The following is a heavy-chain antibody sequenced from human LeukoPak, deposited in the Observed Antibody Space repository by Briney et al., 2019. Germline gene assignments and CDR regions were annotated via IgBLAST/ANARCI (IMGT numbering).Heavy chain of an antibody. D-gene: IGHD3-22*01. CDR3: ARVFDSSGYYPYYFDY. CDR1: GYTFISYD. J-gene: IGHJ4*02. Sequence: GASVKVSCKASGYTFISYDINWVRQATGQGLEWMGWMNPNSGNTGYAQKFQGRVTMTRNTSISTAYMELSSLRSEDTAVYYCARVFDSSGYYPYYFDYWGQGTLLTVSS. V-gene: IGHV1-8*01. CDR2: MNPNSGNT.